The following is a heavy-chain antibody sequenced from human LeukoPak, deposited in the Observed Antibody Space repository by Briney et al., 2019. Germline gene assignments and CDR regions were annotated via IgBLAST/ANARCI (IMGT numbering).Heavy chain of an antibody. V-gene: IGHV4-30-4*01. CDR2: FYYSGST. D-gene: IGHD5-12*01. J-gene: IGHJ4*02. CDR1: GGSISSGDYY. Sequence: SQTLSLTCTVSGGSISSGDYYWSWIRQPPGKGLEWIGYFYYSGSTYYNPSLKSRVTISVDTSKNQFSLKLSSVTAADTAVYYCARVRGGLRFLDYWGQGTLVTVSS. CDR3: ARVRGGLRFLDY.